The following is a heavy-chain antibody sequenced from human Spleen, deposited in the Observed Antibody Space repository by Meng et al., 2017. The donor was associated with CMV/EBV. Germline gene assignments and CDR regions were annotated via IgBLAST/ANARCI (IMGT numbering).Heavy chain of an antibody. J-gene: IGHJ4*02. CDR1: GYTFIGYD. CDR3: ARDNNWGPDY. D-gene: IGHD7-27*01. V-gene: IGHV1-8*01. CDR2: MSPNNGDT. Sequence: ASVKVSCKASGYTFIGYDVNWVRQATGQGLEWMGWMSPNNGDTDYSQKFRGRVTMTRNIALNTVYMEVTSLTSDDTAVYYCARDNNWGPDYWGQGTLVTVSS.